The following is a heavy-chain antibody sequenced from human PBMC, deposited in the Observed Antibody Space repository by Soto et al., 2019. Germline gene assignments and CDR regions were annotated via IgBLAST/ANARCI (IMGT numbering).Heavy chain of an antibody. CDR1: GGTFDIFP. V-gene: IGHV1-69*12. CDR2: IIPIFGTA. J-gene: IGHJ5*02. CDR3: AKENRDDDSGWYSSTDWFDP. Sequence: QVQLVQPGAEVKKPGSSVKVSCKASGGTFDIFPISWVRQAPGQGLEWMGGIIPIFGTAEYSQKFQGRVTITAYESTSTSYMELSSLRFEETAVYYCAKENRDDDSGWYSSTDWFDPWGQGTLVIVSS. D-gene: IGHD6-19*01.